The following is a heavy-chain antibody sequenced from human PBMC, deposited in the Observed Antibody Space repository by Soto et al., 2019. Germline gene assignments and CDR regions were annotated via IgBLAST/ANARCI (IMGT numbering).Heavy chain of an antibody. CDR3: ARAARFLEWLPFDY. D-gene: IGHD3-3*01. Sequence: ASVQVSCPASGSTFPSYDINWVRQAPGQGLEWMGWMNPNSGNTGYAQKFQGRVTMTRNTSISTAYMELSSLRSEDTAVYYCARAARFLEWLPFDYWGQGTLVTVSS. CDR2: MNPNSGNT. J-gene: IGHJ4*02. V-gene: IGHV1-8*01. CDR1: GSTFPSYD.